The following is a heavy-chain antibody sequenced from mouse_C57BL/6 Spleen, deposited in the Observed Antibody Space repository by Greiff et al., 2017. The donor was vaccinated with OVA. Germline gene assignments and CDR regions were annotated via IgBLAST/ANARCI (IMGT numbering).Heavy chain of an antibody. V-gene: IGHV1-64*01. J-gene: IGHJ2*01. CDR1: GYTFTSYW. CDR2: IHPNSGST. CDR3: ARVTTGYYFDY. Sequence: QVQLKESGAELVKPGASVKLSCKASGYTFTSYWMHWVKQRPGQGLEWIGMIHPNSGSTNYNEKFKSKATLTVDKSSSTAYMQLSSLTSEDSAVYYCARVTTGYYFDYWGQGTTLTVSS. D-gene: IGHD1-1*01.